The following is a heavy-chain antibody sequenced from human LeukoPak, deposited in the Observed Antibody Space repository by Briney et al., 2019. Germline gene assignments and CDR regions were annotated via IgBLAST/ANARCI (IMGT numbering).Heavy chain of an antibody. CDR2: IYYSGNT. CDR3: ARVEGYYYMNA. V-gene: IGHV4-31*03. Sequence: SETLSLTCTVSGGSISNAGHYWSWIRQHPGKGLEWVGYIYYSGNTYYNPSLKSRLNISVDTSKNQFSLRLSSVTAADTAVYYCARVEGYYYMNAWGKGTTVTVTS. J-gene: IGHJ6*03. CDR1: GGSISNAGHY.